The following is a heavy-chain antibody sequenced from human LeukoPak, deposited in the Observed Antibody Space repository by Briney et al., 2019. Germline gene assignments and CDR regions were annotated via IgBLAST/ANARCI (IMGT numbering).Heavy chain of an antibody. Sequence: SETLSLTCTVSGGSINNYYCNWIRQSPGKGLEWIGNVYYSGSTNYNPSLKSRVTISVDTSKRQFSLKLSSVTAADTAVYYCARRKRWLQFYFDYWGQGTLVTVSS. V-gene: IGHV4-59*12. J-gene: IGHJ4*02. CDR3: ARRKRWLQFYFDY. CDR2: VYYSGST. D-gene: IGHD5-24*01. CDR1: GGSINNYY.